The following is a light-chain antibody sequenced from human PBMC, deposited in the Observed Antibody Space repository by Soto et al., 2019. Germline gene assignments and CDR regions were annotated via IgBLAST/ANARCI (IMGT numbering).Light chain of an antibody. Sequence: QSVLTQPPSASGTPGQRVTISCSGSNSNIGSKYVYWYQQLPGTAPNLLLYRNNQRPSGVPDRFSGSKSGTSASLAISGLRSEDEADYYCAAWDNSLVGGPAFGGGTKVTVL. CDR2: RNN. V-gene: IGLV1-47*01. CDR3: AAWDNSLVGGPA. CDR1: NSNIGSKY. J-gene: IGLJ2*01.